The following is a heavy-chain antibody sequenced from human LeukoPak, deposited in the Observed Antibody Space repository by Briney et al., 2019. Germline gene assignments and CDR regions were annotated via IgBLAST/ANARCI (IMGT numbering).Heavy chain of an antibody. V-gene: IGHV4-39*07. Sequence: SESLSLTCTVSGGSISSTTNYWGWIRQPPGKGLEWIGSIYYSGSTYYNPSLKSRVTISVDTSKNQFSLKLSSVTAADTAVYYCARDRQLWSHDAFDIWGQGTMVTVSS. CDR3: ARDRQLWSHDAFDI. J-gene: IGHJ3*02. CDR1: GGSISSTTNY. CDR2: IYYSGST. D-gene: IGHD5-18*01.